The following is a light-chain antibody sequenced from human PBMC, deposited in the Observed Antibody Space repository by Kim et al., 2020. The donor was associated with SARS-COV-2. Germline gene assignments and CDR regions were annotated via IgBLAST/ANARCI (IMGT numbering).Light chain of an antibody. V-gene: IGKV1-39*01. CDR3: QQSYNRPRT. CDR1: QSISSY. Sequence: SASVGDRVTITCRASQSISSYLNWYQQKPGKAPNLLIYAASSMHSGVPSRFSGSGSGTDFTLTISSLQPEDFATYYCQQSYNRPRTFGQGTKLEI. J-gene: IGKJ2*02. CDR2: AAS.